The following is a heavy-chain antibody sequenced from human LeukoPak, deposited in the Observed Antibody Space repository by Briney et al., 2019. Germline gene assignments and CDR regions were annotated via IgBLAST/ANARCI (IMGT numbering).Heavy chain of an antibody. CDR2: MNPNSGNT. J-gene: IGHJ5*02. CDR3: ARASRYYDFWSGYYVGRWFDP. CDR1: GYTFTSYD. V-gene: IGHV1-8*01. D-gene: IGHD3-3*01. Sequence: ASVKVSCKASGYTFTSYDINWVRQATGQGLEWMGWMNPNSGNTGYAQKFQDRVTMTRNTSISTAYLQWSSLKASDTAMYYCARASRYYDFWSGYYVGRWFDPWGQGTLVTVSS.